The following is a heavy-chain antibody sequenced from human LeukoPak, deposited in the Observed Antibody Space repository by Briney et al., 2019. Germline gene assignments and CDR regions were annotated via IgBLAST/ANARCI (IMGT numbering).Heavy chain of an antibody. J-gene: IGHJ4*02. D-gene: IGHD2-8*02. CDR3: ARAPELVSSCYKKHDDY. CDR1: GFTFSSYW. CDR2: IKQDGSEK. V-gene: IGHV3-7*01. Sequence: GGSLRLSCAASGFTFSSYWMSWVRQAPGKGLEWVANIKQDGSEKYYVDSVKGRFTISRDNAKSSLYLQMNSVRAEDTAVYYCARAPELVSSCYKKHDDYWGQGTLVTVSS.